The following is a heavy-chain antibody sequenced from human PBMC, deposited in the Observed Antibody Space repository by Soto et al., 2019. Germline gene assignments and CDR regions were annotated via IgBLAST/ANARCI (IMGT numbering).Heavy chain of an antibody. V-gene: IGHV1-69*01. D-gene: IGHD3-22*01. CDR3: APHYPDSSGYFDH. Sequence: QVQLVQSGAEVKKPGSSVRVSCKASGGMFYSSAINWVRQAPGQGLEWMGGIVPMNGSPKYAQEFLGRVTISADASATTAYMDLSGLKSEDTAVYYCAPHYPDSSGYFDHWGQGTLVTVSS. CDR2: IVPMNGSP. CDR1: GGMFYSSA. J-gene: IGHJ4*02.